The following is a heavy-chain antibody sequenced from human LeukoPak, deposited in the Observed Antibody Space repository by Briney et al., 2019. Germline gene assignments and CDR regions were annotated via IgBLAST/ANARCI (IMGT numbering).Heavy chain of an antibody. CDR1: GFTFSSHW. D-gene: IGHD6-13*01. J-gene: IGHJ4*02. V-gene: IGHV3-74*01. CDR3: ARDISSWYYFDD. Sequence: GGSLRLSCAASGFTFSSHWMHWVRHGPGKGLVWVSRIDNDGSSATYADSVKGRFTISRDNAKNTLYLQMNSLRAEGTAVYYCARDISSWYYFDDWGQGTPVTVSS. CDR2: IDNDGSSA.